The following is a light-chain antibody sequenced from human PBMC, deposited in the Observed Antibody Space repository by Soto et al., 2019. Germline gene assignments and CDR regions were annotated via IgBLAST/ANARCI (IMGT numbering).Light chain of an antibody. J-gene: IGKJ5*01. Sequence: EIVMTKSPATLSVSPGERATLSCRASQSVRSNLAWYQQKPGQAPRLLIYGASTRATGVPARFSGSGSGTEFTLTINSLQSEDFALYYCQQYSKWPPITFGQGTRLEIK. CDR3: QQYSKWPPIT. CDR1: QSVRSN. V-gene: IGKV3-15*01. CDR2: GAS.